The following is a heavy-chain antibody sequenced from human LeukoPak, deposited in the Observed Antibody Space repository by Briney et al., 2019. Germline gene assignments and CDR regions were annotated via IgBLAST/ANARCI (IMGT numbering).Heavy chain of an antibody. Sequence: SETLSLTCAVYGGSFSGYYWSWIRQPPGKGLEWIGEINHSGSTNYNPSLEGRVTISVDTSNNQFSLKLNSVTAADTAIYYCARLCQVTTCAKFEYWGQGILVTVSS. CDR1: GGSFSGYY. CDR3: ARLCQVTTCAKFEY. CDR2: INHSGST. D-gene: IGHD4-17*01. J-gene: IGHJ4*02. V-gene: IGHV4-34*01.